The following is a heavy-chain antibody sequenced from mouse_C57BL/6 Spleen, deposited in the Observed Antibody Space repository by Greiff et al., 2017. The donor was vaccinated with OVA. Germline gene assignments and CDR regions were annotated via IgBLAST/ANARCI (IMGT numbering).Heavy chain of an antibody. V-gene: IGHV1-4*01. CDR1: GYTFTSYT. Sequence: QVQLQQSGAELARPGAPVKMSCKASGYTFTSYTMHWVKQRPGQGLEWIGYINPSSGYTKYNQKFKDKATLTADKSSSTAYMQLSSLTSEDSAVYYCARSGLYYFDYWGQGTTLTVSS. CDR2: INPSSGYT. D-gene: IGHD3-1*01. J-gene: IGHJ2*01. CDR3: ARSGLYYFDY.